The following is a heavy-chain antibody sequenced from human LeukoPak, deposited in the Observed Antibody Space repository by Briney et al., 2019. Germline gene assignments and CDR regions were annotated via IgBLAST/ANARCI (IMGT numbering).Heavy chain of an antibody. V-gene: IGHV4-59*08. CDR2: IYYSGST. CDR1: GGSISGYY. D-gene: IGHD4-17*01. J-gene: IGHJ4*02. Sequence: KPSETLSPTCPVPGGSISGYYWSWVRQPPRKGLEWIGFIYYSGSTNYNPSLKSRVTISVDTSKNQFSLKLSSVSAADTAVYYCAGYATTVTTNDYWGQGTLVTVSS. CDR3: AGYATTVTTNDY.